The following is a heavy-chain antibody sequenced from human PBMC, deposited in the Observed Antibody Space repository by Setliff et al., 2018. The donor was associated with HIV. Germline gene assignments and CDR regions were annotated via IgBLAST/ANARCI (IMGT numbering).Heavy chain of an antibody. V-gene: IGHV1-46*01. D-gene: IGHD2-2*02. CDR1: GYTFTSYY. J-gene: IGHJ3*02. CDR3: ARDNTAFDI. Sequence: ASVKVSCKASGYTFTSYYMHWVRQAPGQGLEWMGMVYPSDGSTSYAQKFQGRVTMTRDTSTSTIYMELNSLTSEDTAVYYCARDNTAFDIWGQGTMVTVTS. CDR2: VYPSDGST.